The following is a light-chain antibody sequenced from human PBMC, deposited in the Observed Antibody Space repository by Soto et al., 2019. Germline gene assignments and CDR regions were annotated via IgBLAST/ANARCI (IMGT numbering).Light chain of an antibody. V-gene: IGLV2-23*01. CDR1: SSDVGSYNL. J-gene: IGLJ1*01. CDR3: CSYAGSNV. Sequence: QSALTQPASVSGSPGQSITISCTGTSSDVGSYNLVSWYQQHPGKAPKLMIYEGSKRPSGVSNRFSGSMSGNTASLTISGLQAEDEADYYCCSYAGSNVFGTGTKVTVL. CDR2: EGS.